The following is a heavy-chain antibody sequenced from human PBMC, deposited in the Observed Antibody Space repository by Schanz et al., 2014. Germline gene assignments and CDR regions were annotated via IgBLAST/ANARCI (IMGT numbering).Heavy chain of an antibody. CDR2: ISYGGLS. Sequence: QVQLQESGPGLVKPSETLSLTCTVSGGSVSTYKWGWIRQPPGKGLEYIGLISYGGLSDYNPSLESRVAMSVDTSKNKFALNLTPVTPADTAIYYCVRVKGEHSGHDYIVYWGQGIQVTVSP. D-gene: IGHD5-12*01. J-gene: IGHJ4*02. CDR1: GGSVSTYK. CDR3: VRVKGEHSGHDYIVY. V-gene: IGHV4-59*02.